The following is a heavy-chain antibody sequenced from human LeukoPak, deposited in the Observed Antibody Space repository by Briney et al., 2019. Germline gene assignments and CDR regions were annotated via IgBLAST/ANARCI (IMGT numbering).Heavy chain of an antibody. Sequence: GGSLRLSCAASGFTFSDYYMSWIRQAPGKGREWVSYISRSSSYTNYADSVKGRFTISRDNPKNSLYLQMNSLRAEDTAVYYCARGRRDGYNPSFDYWGQGTLVTVSS. CDR3: ARGRRDGYNPSFDY. CDR1: GFTFSDYY. J-gene: IGHJ4*02. D-gene: IGHD5-24*01. V-gene: IGHV3-11*06. CDR2: ISRSSSYT.